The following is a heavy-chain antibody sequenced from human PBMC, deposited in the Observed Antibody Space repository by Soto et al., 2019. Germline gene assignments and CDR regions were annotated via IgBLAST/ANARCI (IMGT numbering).Heavy chain of an antibody. Sequence: QVQLQESGPGLVKPSETLSLTCTVSGGSISSYYWSWIRQPPGKGLEWIGYIYYSGSTNYNPSLKSRVPISVDTSTHRASPPLSSGTAADTAVYYCARWWGRTFYYRGQGTLVTVSS. D-gene: IGHD2-15*01. CDR1: GGSISSYY. CDR2: IYYSGST. V-gene: IGHV4-59*08. J-gene: IGHJ4*02. CDR3: ARWWGRTFYY.